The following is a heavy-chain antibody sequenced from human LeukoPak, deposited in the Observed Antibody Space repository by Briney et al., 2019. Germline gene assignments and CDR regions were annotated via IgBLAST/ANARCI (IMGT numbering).Heavy chain of an antibody. CDR1: DGSISSGGYY. D-gene: IGHD3-3*01. CDR3: AGVLRGDFDY. CDR2: IYHSGST. J-gene: IGHJ4*02. Sequence: SETLSLTCTVSDGSISSGGYYWSWIRQPPGKGLEWIGYIYHSGSTYYNPSLKSRVTISVDRSKNQFALKLSSVTAADTAVCYCAGVLRGDFDYCGQGTLVTVSS. V-gene: IGHV4-30-2*01.